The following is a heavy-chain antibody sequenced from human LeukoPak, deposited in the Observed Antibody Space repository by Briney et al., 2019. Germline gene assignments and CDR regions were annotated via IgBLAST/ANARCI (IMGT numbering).Heavy chain of an antibody. V-gene: IGHV3-23*01. J-gene: IGHJ5*02. CDR2: ISGSGGST. CDR3: AKAQGNWFDP. Sequence: EWVSAISGSGGSTYYADSVKGRFTISRDNSKNTLYPQMNSLRAEDTAVYYCAKAQGNWFDPWGQGTLVTVSS.